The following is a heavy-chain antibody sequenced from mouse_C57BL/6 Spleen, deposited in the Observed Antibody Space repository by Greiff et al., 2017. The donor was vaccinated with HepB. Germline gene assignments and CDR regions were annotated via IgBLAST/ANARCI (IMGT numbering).Heavy chain of an antibody. CDR1: GFTFSSYT. D-gene: IGHD1-1*01. Sequence: EVNLVESGGGLVKPGGSLKLSCAASGFTFSSYTMSWVRQTPEKRLEWVATISGGGGNTYYPDSVKGRFTISRDNAKNTLYLQMSSLRSEDTALYYCARQRITTVVAPPFDYWGQGTTLTVSS. CDR2: ISGGGGNT. V-gene: IGHV5-9*01. CDR3: ARQRITTVVAPPFDY. J-gene: IGHJ2*01.